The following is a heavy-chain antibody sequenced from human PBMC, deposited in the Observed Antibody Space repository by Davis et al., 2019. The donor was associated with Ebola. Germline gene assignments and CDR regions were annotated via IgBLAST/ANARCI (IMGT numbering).Heavy chain of an antibody. CDR3: ARDCSGGSCYLDYYYGMDV. CDR1: GGSFSGYY. CDR2: INHSKST. V-gene: IGHV4-34*01. J-gene: IGHJ6*02. Sequence: SETLSLTCAVYGGSFSGYYWSWIRQPPGKGLEWIGEINHSKSTNYNPSLKSRVTISVDTSKNQFSLKLSSVTAADTAVYYCARDCSGGSCYLDYYYGMDVWGQGTTVTVSS. D-gene: IGHD2-15*01.